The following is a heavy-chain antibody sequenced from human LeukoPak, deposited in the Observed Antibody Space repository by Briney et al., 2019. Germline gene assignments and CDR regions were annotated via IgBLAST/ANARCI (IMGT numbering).Heavy chain of an antibody. Sequence: SGPPLVYPTRSLTLICTFSGVSLRTSGEDVGWISQPLAKALARLALSYSHDDKLYTPSLKSRLTLTQHTSNNRVVLTMTNMLPVDTATYYCAPRPAAAGMNYFDYWGQGTLVTVSS. CDR2: SYSHDDK. V-gene: IGHV2-5*01. J-gene: IGHJ4*02. D-gene: IGHD6-13*01. CDR1: GVSLRTSGED. CDR3: APRPAAAGMNYFDY.